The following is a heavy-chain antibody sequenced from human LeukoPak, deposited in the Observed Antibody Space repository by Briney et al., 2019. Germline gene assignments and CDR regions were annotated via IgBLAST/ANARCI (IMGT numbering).Heavy chain of an antibody. V-gene: IGHV4-34*01. CDR1: GGSFSGYY. D-gene: IGHD5-18*01. CDR3: ARGVQLWTWYYYYYMDV. J-gene: IGHJ6*03. Sequence: SETLSLTCAVYGGSFSGYYWSWIRQPPGKGLEWIGEINHSGSTNYNPSLKSRVTISVDTSKNQFSLKLSSVTAADTAVYYCARGVQLWTWYYYYYMDVWGKGTTVTVSS. CDR2: INHSGST.